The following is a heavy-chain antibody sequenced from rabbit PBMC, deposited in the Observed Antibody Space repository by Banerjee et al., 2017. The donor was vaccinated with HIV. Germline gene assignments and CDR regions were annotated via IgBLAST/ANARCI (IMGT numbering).Heavy chain of an antibody. Sequence: QEQLVESGGGLVKPGASLTLTCTASGFSFSSSYWICWVRQAPGKGLEWIACIYGGSSGSAYYASWAKGRFTISKTSSTTVTLQMTSLTAADTATYFCARDPYVGAAACDLWGQGTLVTVS. V-gene: IGHV1S45*01. CDR1: GFSFSSSYW. CDR2: IYGGSSGSA. D-gene: IGHD4-2*01. J-gene: IGHJ4*01. CDR3: ARDPYVGAAACDL.